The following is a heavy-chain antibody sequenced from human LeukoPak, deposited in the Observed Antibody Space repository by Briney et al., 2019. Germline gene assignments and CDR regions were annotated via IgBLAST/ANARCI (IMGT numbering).Heavy chain of an antibody. V-gene: IGHV3-23*01. CDR3: AKDRLVYDY. CDR1: GFIFSSYA. J-gene: IGHJ4*02. D-gene: IGHD6-6*01. Sequence: PGGSLRLSCAASGFIFSSYAMSWVRQAPGKGLEWVSTISDSGDSAYYAGSVKGRFTISRDNSKNALYLQMSSLRAEDTAVYYCAKDRLVYDYWGQGTLDTVSS. CDR2: ISDSGDSA.